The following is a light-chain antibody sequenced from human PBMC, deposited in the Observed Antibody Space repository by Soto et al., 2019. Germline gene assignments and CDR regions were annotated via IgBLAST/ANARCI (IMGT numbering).Light chain of an antibody. CDR1: SSNIGAGYD. Sequence: QLVLTQPPSVSGAPGQRVTISCTGSSSNIGAGYDVHWYQHLPGTAPKLLIYGDSNRPSGVPDRFSASKSGTSASLAITGLQAEDEADYYCQSYDTSLSLFFGGGTKVTVL. CDR3: QSYDTSLSLF. V-gene: IGLV1-40*01. J-gene: IGLJ2*01. CDR2: GDS.